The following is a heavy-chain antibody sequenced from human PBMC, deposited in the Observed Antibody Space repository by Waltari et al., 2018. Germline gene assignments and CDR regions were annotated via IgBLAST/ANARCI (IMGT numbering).Heavy chain of an antibody. CDR2: IYYRWST. J-gene: IGHJ6*02. CDR3: ASTIFGEIYYYYGMDI. CDR1: GGSISSSSYY. Sequence: QLQLQESGPGLVKPSETLSLTCTVSGGSISSSSYYWGWNRQPPGKGLEWIGSIYYRWSTYCNPSLKGRVTISVDTSKNQFSLKLSSVTAADTAVYYCASTIFGEIYYYYGMDIWGQGTTVTVSS. D-gene: IGHD3-3*01. V-gene: IGHV4-39*01.